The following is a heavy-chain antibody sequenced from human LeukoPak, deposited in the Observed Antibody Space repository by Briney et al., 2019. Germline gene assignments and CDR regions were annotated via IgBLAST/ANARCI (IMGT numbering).Heavy chain of an antibody. V-gene: IGHV3-23*01. D-gene: IGHD5-24*01. J-gene: IGHJ4*02. CDR3: ARGDGYDFFDY. CDR2: ISGSGGST. CDR1: GFTFSSYA. Sequence: GGSLRLSCAASGFTFSSYAMSWVRQAPGKGLEWVSAISGSGGSTYYADSVKGRFTISRDNSKNTLYLQMNSLRVEDTAVYYCARGDGYDFFDYWGQGTLVTVSS.